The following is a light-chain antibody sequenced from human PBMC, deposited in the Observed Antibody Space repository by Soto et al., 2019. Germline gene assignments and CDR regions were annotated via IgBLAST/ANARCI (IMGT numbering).Light chain of an antibody. Sequence: DIQMTQSPSSLSATIGDRINITCRASQIISTLLNWYQQRPGRAPSLLIYGASNLQTGVPSRFSGSGSATDFTLTITTLQREDFATYYCQQSYIVPPTFGQGTKVDI. V-gene: IGKV1-39*01. J-gene: IGKJ1*01. CDR3: QQSYIVPPT. CDR2: GAS. CDR1: QIISTL.